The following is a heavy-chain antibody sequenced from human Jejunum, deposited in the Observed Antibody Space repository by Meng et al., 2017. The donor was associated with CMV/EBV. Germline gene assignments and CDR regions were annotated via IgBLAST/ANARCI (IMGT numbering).Heavy chain of an antibody. CDR1: GGSISSGDYY. CDR2: IYNNGNT. V-gene: IGHV4-30-4*08. Sequence: CTVSGGSISSGDYYWPWIRQPPGKGLEWIGYIYNNGNTYYIPSLKSRVTISLDTSKNQFSLKLSSVTAADTAVYYCARAATTPLDYWGQGTLVTVSS. D-gene: IGHD1-7*01. J-gene: IGHJ4*02. CDR3: ARAATTPLDY.